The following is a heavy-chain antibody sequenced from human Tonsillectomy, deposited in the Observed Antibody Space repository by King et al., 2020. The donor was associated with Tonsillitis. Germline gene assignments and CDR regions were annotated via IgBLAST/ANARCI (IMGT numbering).Heavy chain of an antibody. V-gene: IGHV3-30*18. CDR1: GFTLRRYG. Sequence: HVQLVESGGGVVQPGRSLRLSCAASGFTLRRYGMHWVRQAPGKGLEWVAIISYDGCTKNYADSVKGRFTISRDNSKNPLYLEMNSLRAEDTAVYYGAKDLSSSWALDYWGQGTLVTVSS. CDR2: ISYDGCTK. D-gene: IGHD6-13*01. CDR3: AKDLSSSWALDY. J-gene: IGHJ4*02.